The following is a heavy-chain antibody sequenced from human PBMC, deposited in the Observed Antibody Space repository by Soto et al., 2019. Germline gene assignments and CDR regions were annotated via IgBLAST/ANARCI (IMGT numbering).Heavy chain of an antibody. V-gene: IGHV1-8*01. CDR3: ARDGYGSGSTDYMDV. CDR2: MNPNSGNT. Sequence: ASVKVSCKASGYTFTRYDINWVRQATGQGLEWMGWMNPNSGNTGYAQKFQGRVTMTRNTSMSTAYMEPSSLRSEDTAVYYCARDGYGSGSTDYMDVWGKGTTVTVSS. CDR1: GYTFTRYD. J-gene: IGHJ6*03. D-gene: IGHD3-10*01.